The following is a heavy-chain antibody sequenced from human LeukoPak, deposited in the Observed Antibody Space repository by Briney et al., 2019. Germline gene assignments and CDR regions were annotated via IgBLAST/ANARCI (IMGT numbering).Heavy chain of an antibody. Sequence: GGSLRLSCAASGFTFSSYMMTWVRQAPGKGLEWVANIKPDGGEKFYVDSVRGRFTISRDNAKNSLYLQMTSLRDEDTAVYYCASGSLLSGILEYWGQGTLVIVSS. D-gene: IGHD3-3*01. V-gene: IGHV3-7*01. CDR2: IKPDGGEK. CDR1: GFTFSSYM. J-gene: IGHJ4*02. CDR3: ASGSLLSGILEY.